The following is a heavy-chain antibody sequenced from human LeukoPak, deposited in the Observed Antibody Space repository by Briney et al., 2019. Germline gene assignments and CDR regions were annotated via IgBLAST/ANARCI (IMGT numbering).Heavy chain of an antibody. CDR3: ARVRRGGIVVRPRDAFDI. CDR1: GYSISSGYY. Sequence: PSETLSLTCTVSGYSISSGYYWGWIRQHPGKGLGWIGSIYHSGSTYYNPSLKSRVTISVDTSKNQFCLKLSSVTAADTAVYYCARVRRGGIVVRPRDAFDIWGQGTMVTVSS. D-gene: IGHD3-22*01. V-gene: IGHV4-38-2*02. CDR2: IYHSGST. J-gene: IGHJ3*02.